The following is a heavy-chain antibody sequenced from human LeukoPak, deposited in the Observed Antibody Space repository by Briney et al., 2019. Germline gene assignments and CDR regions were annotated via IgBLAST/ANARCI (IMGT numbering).Heavy chain of an antibody. D-gene: IGHD1-26*01. Sequence: SETLSLTCAVYGGSFSGYYWSWIRQPPGKGVEWIGEINHSRRTNYNPSLKSRVTISVDTSKNQFSLKLSSVAAADTAVYYCARGDSSVGLNYWGQGTLVTVSS. J-gene: IGHJ4*02. CDR2: INHSRRT. CDR1: GGSFSGYY. V-gene: IGHV4-34*01. CDR3: ARGDSSVGLNY.